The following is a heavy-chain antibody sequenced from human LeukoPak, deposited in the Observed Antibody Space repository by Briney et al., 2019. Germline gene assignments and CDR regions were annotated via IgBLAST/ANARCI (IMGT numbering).Heavy chain of an antibody. CDR2: ISSSSSTI. J-gene: IGHJ4*02. D-gene: IGHD2-21*02. V-gene: IGHV3-48*01. CDR3: ARTASDSPPGGYFDY. CDR1: GLTFSSYS. Sequence: PGGSLRLSCAASGLTFSSYSMNWVRQAPGKGLEWVSYISSSSSTIYYADSVKGRFTISRDNAKNSLYLQMNSLRAEDTAVYYCARTASDSPPGGYFDYWGQGTLVTVSS.